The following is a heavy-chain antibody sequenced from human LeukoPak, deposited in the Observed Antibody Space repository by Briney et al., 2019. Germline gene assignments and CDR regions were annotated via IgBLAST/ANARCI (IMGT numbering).Heavy chain of an antibody. CDR2: INHSGST. Sequence: KTSETLSLTCTVSGGSVSSGSYYWSWIRQPPGKGLEWIGEINHSGSTNYNPSLKSRVTISVDTSKNQFSLKLSSVTAADTAVYYCARGGYWGQGTLVTVSS. CDR3: ARGGY. V-gene: IGHV4-39*07. J-gene: IGHJ4*02. CDR1: GGSVSSGSYY.